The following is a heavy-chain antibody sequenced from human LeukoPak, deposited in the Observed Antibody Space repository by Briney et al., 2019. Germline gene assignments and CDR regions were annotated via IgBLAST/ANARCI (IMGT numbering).Heavy chain of an antibody. CDR3: AREGELRYFDWLSDPDAFDI. J-gene: IGHJ3*02. V-gene: IGHV3-7*01. D-gene: IGHD3-9*01. CDR2: IKQDGSEK. Sequence: PGGSLRLSCAASGFTFSSYWMSWVRQAPGKGLEWVANIKQDGSEKYYVDSVKGRFTISRDNAKNSLYLQMNSLRAEDTAVYYCAREGELRYFDWLSDPDAFDIWGQGTMVTVSS. CDR1: GFTFSSYW.